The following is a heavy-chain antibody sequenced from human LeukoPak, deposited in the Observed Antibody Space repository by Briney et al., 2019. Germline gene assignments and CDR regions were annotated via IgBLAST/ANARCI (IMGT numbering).Heavy chain of an antibody. J-gene: IGHJ4*02. CDR3: ARDSGIAGAFDY. V-gene: IGHV3-48*03. CDR2: ISSSGSTI. Sequence: GGSLRLSCAASGFTFSSYEMNWVRQAPGKGVEWVSYISSSGSTIYYADSVKGRFTISRDNAKNSLYLQMNSLRAEDTAVYYCARDSGIAGAFDYWGQGNLVTVSS. D-gene: IGHD6-13*01. CDR1: GFTFSSYE.